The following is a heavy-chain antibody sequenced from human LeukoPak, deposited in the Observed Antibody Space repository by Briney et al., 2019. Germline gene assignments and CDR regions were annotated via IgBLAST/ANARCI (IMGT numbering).Heavy chain of an antibody. J-gene: IGHJ4*02. CDR1: GFTFSDYY. Sequence: GGSLRLSCAASGFTFSDYYMSWIRQVPGKGLEWVAYITSSGSDIYYADSVRGRFSISRDNAKNSLFLQMNSLRVEDTATYYCASDIVATSGDFWGQGTLVSVSS. D-gene: IGHD5-12*01. CDR2: ITSSGSDI. CDR3: ASDIVATSGDF. V-gene: IGHV3-11*01.